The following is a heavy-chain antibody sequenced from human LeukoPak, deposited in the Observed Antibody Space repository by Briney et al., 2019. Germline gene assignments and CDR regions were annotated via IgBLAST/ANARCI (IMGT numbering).Heavy chain of an antibody. J-gene: IGHJ3*02. CDR1: GYTLTELS. V-gene: IGHV1-24*01. CDR2: FDPEDGET. D-gene: IGHD3-22*01. CDR3: ASEPSYSSGYSDAFDI. Sequence: ASVKVSCKVSGYTLTELSMHWVRQAPGKGLEWMGGFDPEDGETIYAQKFQGRVTMTEDTSTDTAYMELSSLRSEDTAVYYCASEPSYSSGYSDAFDIWGQGTMVTVSS.